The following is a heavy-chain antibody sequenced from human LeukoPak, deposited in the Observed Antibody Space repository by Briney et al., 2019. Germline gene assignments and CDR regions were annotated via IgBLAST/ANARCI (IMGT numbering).Heavy chain of an antibody. Sequence: GESLKISCKGSGYSFTTNWIGWVRQMPGKGLEWMGIIYPGDSDTRYGPSFQGQVTISADKSISTAYLQWSSLKASDTAMYYCARQVIGSSSDYYFDYWGQGTLVTVSS. V-gene: IGHV5-51*01. CDR3: ARQVIGSSSDYYFDY. J-gene: IGHJ4*02. D-gene: IGHD6-6*01. CDR2: IYPGDSDT. CDR1: GYSFTTNW.